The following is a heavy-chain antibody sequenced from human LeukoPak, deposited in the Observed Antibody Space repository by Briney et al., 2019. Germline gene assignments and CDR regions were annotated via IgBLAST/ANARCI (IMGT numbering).Heavy chain of an antibody. CDR1: GFTFDDYG. J-gene: IGHJ6*03. Sequence: GGSLRLSCAASGFTFDDYGTSWVRRAPGKGLEWVSGINWNGGSTGYADSVKGRFTISRDNAKNSLSLQMNSLRAEDTALYYCARAASAGAYYYYYMDVWGKGTTVTVSS. D-gene: IGHD6-13*01. V-gene: IGHV3-20*04. CDR3: ARAASAGAYYYYYMDV. CDR2: INWNGGST.